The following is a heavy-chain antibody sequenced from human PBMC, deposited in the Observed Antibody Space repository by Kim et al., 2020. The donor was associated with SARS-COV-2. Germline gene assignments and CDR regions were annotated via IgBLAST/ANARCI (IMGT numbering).Heavy chain of an antibody. CDR2: IKSKTDGGTT. Sequence: GGSLRLSCAASGFTFSNAWMSWVRQAPGKGLEWVGRIKSKTDGGTTDYAAPVKGRFTISRDDSKNTLYLQMNSLKTEDTAVYYCTTAYGISGYRTDYYYGMDVWGQGTTVTVSS. D-gene: IGHD5-12*01. CDR3: TTAYGISGYRTDYYYGMDV. CDR1: GFTFSNAW. V-gene: IGHV3-15*01. J-gene: IGHJ6*02.